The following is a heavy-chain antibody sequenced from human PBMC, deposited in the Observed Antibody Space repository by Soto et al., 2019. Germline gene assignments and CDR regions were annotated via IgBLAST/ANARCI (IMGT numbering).Heavy chain of an antibody. V-gene: IGHV3-30*18. J-gene: IGHJ6*02. CDR1: GFDFSSHG. D-gene: IGHD1-7*01. CDR3: AKDCELPDGDYYHYGMDV. Sequence: QVQLVESGGGVVQSGGSLRLSCLASGFDFSSHGMYWVRQAQGRGLEWVALISYEGSHKFYVDSLKGRFTISRDNSKHTLYLHMSRLSTEDTALYYCAKDCELPDGDYYHYGMDVWGQGTTVSVSS. CDR2: ISYEGSHK.